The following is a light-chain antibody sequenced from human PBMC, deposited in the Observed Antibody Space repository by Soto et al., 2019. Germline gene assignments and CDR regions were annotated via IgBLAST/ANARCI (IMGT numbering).Light chain of an antibody. J-gene: IGKJ1*01. Sequence: DIVMTQSPLSLPVTPGEPASISCRSSQSLLHSDEYNYLDWYLQKPGQSPQLLIYLGSNRASGVPGRFSGSGSGTDFTLKISRVEAEDVGDYYCMQALQTPPWTFGQGTKVEIK. CDR3: MQALQTPPWT. CDR2: LGS. V-gene: IGKV2-28*01. CDR1: QSLLHSDEYNY.